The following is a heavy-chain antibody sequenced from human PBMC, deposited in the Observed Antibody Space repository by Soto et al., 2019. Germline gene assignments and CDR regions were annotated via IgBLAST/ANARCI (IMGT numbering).Heavy chain of an antibody. CDR2: IIPIFVTA. CDR3: ARDRRYGSGSMGFDY. D-gene: IGHD3-10*01. J-gene: IGHJ4*02. V-gene: IGHV1-69*12. CDR1: GGTFSSYA. Sequence: QVQLVQSGAEVKKPGSSVKVSCKASGGTFSSYAISWVRQAPGQGLEWMGGIIPIFVTANYAQKFQGRVTITADESTSTAYMELSSLRSEDTAVYYCARDRRYGSGSMGFDYWGQGTLVTVSS.